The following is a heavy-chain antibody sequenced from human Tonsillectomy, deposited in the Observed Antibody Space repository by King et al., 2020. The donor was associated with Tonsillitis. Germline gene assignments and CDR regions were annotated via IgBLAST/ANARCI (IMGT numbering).Heavy chain of an antibody. CDR1: GGSISSGSYY. D-gene: IGHD6-13*01. CDR2: IYTSGST. Sequence: QVQLQESGPGLVKPSQTLSLTCTVSGGSISSGSYYWSWIRQPAGKGLEWMGRIYTSGSTNYNPSLKSRDTISVDTSENQLSLKLSSVTAADTAVYYCARGGRYVIAAAEHFDYWGQGTLVTVSS. CDR3: ARGGRYVIAAAEHFDY. V-gene: IGHV4-61*02. J-gene: IGHJ4*02.